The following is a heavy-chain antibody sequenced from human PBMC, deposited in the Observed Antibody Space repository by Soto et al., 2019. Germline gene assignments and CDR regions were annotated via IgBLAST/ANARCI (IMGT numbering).Heavy chain of an antibody. Sequence: SETLSLTCTVSGGSISSYYWSWIRQPPGKGLEWIGYIYYSGSTNYNPSLKSRVTISVDTSKNQFSLKLSSVTAADTAVYYCARERYCTNGVCIAGYNWFDPWGQGTLVTVSS. CDR2: IYYSGST. J-gene: IGHJ5*02. CDR3: ARERYCTNGVCIAGYNWFDP. V-gene: IGHV4-59*01. CDR1: GGSISSYY. D-gene: IGHD2-8*01.